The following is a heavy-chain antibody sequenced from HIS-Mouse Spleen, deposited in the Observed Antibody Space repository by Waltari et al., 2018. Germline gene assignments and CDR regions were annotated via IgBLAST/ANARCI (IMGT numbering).Heavy chain of an antibody. V-gene: IGHV4-39*07. CDR1: GGSISSSSHD. CDR3: AREIPYSSSWYDWYFDL. J-gene: IGHJ2*01. D-gene: IGHD6-13*01. Sequence: QLQLQESGPVLVKPSETLSLTCTVSGGSISSSSHDWGWICHPPGKGLEWIGSIYYSGSTYYNPSLKSRVTISVDTAKNQFSLKLSSVTAADTAVYYCAREIPYSSSWYDWYFDLWGRGTLVTVSS. CDR2: IYYSGST.